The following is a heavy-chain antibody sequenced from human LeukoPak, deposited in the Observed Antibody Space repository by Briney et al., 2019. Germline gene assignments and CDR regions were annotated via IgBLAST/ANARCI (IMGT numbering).Heavy chain of an antibody. Sequence: RGSLRLSCAASGFTLTSYAMSWVRQAPRKGLEWVSAISGSGGSTYYADSVKGRFTISRDNSKNTLYLQMNSLRAEDTAVYYCEGTYYYDSSDDYWGQGTLVTVSS. CDR1: GFTLTSYA. CDR2: ISGSGGST. J-gene: IGHJ4*02. D-gene: IGHD3-22*01. V-gene: IGHV3-23*01. CDR3: EGTYYYDSSDDY.